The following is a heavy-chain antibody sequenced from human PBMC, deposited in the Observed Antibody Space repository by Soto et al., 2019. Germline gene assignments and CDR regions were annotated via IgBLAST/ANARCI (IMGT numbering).Heavy chain of an antibody. CDR1: GYTLTELS. D-gene: IGHD2-8*01. CDR2: FDPEDGET. V-gene: IGHV1-24*01. Sequence: ASVKVSCKVSGYTLTELSMHGVRQAPGRGLEWMGGFDPEDGETIYAQKFQGRVTMTEDTSTDTAYMELSSLRSEDTAVYYCAKVNCTNGVCYYYYGMEVWAQGTTVTVSS. J-gene: IGHJ6*02. CDR3: AKVNCTNGVCYYYYGMEV.